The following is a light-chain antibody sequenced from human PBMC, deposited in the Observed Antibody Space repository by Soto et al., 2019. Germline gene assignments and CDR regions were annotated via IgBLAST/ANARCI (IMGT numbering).Light chain of an antibody. Sequence: DIQMTQSPSSLAASFGDRVTITCRASQIISRNLNWYQQRPGKAPKLLIYAASNLQSGVPSRLSGSGSGTHFTLTIINLQLEDFATYYCQQYNNFHTFGGGTKVDIK. V-gene: IGKV1-39*01. CDR3: QQYNNFHT. J-gene: IGKJ4*01. CDR2: AAS. CDR1: QIISRN.